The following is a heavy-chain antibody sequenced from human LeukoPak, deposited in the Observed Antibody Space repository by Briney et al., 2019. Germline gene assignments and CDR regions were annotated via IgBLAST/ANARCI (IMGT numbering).Heavy chain of an antibody. V-gene: IGHV4-39*01. CDR2: IYYSGST. CDR3: ATLGGYCSSASCYNYMDV. CDR1: GGSISSSSYY. J-gene: IGHJ6*03. D-gene: IGHD2-2*02. Sequence: SETLSLTCTVSGGSISSSSYYWGWIRQPPGKGLEWIGTIYYSGSTYYNPSLKSRVTMSVDTSKNQFSLKLSSVTAADTAVYYCATLGGYCSSASCYNYMDVWGKGTTVTVSS.